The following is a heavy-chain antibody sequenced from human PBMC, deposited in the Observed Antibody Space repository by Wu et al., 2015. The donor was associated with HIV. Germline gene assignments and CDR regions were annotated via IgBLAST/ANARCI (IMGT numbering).Heavy chain of an antibody. J-gene: IGHJ5*02. CDR2: FVPEDDLT. V-gene: IGHV1-24*01. D-gene: IGHD3-16*01. CDR3: VTNMIVNPGYNWFDP. Sequence: QVQLVQSGAEVKKPGASVKVSCKVSGSSLRKISIHWVRQAPGKGLEWMGGFVPEDDLTIYAPKFQGRVRMAEDTSTDTAYMQMNSLKSEDTAVYYCVTNMIVNPGYNWFDPWGQGTLVTVSS. CDR1: GSSLRKIS.